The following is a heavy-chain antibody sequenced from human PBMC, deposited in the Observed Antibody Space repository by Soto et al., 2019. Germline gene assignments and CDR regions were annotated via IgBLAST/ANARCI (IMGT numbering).Heavy chain of an antibody. D-gene: IGHD3-22*01. Sequence: QVQLVQSGAEEKKPGASVKVSCKASGYTFTSYAMHWVRQAPGQRLEWMGWINAGNGNTKYSQKFQGRVTITRDTSASTAYMELSSLRSEDTAVYYCARGRRDISAKGDFQHWGQGTLVTVSA. J-gene: IGHJ1*01. CDR3: ARGRRDISAKGDFQH. CDR1: GYTFTSYA. V-gene: IGHV1-3*05. CDR2: INAGNGNT.